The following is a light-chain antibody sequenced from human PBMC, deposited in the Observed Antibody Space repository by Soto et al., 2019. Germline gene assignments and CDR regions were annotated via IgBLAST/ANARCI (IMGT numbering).Light chain of an antibody. CDR1: SSDIGGYNY. Sequence: QSVLTQPASVSGSPGQSITISCIGTSSDIGGYNYVSWYQQHPGKAPKLMIYDVYDRPLGVSNRFSGSKSGNTASLTISGLQDEDEADYYCCSYGDNNYFVFGSGTQLTVL. J-gene: IGLJ6*01. CDR3: CSYGDNNYFV. V-gene: IGLV2-14*03. CDR2: DVY.